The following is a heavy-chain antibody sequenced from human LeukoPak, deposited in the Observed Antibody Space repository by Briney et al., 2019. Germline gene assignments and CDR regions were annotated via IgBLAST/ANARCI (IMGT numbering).Heavy chain of an antibody. D-gene: IGHD6-19*01. CDR3: ARVHSLYYSSGAYDP. CDR2: INPNSGGT. J-gene: IGHJ5*02. CDR1: GYTFTGYY. Sequence: ASVKVSCKASGYTFTGYYMHWVRQAPGQGLEWMGRINPNSGGTNYAQKFQGRVTMTRDTSISTAYMELSRLRSDDTAVYYCARVHSLYYSSGAYDPWGQGTLVTVSS. V-gene: IGHV1-2*06.